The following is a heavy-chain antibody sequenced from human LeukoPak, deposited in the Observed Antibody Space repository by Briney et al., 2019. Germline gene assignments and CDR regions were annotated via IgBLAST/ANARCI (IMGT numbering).Heavy chain of an antibody. CDR1: GYTFTGYY. Sequence: ASVKVSCKASGYTFTGYYMHWVRQAPGQGLEWMGRINPISGGTNYAQKFQGRVTMTRDTSISTAYMELSRLRSDDTAAYFCAGNYYSCTSCNYYYYYMDIWGTGTTVTVSS. J-gene: IGHJ6*03. CDR2: INPISGGT. D-gene: IGHD2-2*01. CDR3: AGNYYSCTSCNYYYYYMDI. V-gene: IGHV1-2*06.